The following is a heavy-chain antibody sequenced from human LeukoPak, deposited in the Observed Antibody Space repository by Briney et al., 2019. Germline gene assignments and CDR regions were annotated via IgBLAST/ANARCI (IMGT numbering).Heavy chain of an antibody. J-gene: IGHJ4*02. CDR3: ARDRSRGPSYADY. Sequence: SVKVSCKASGGTFTSYAISWVRQAPGQGLEWMGRIIPILGIANYAQKFQGRVTITADKSTSTAYMELSSLRSEDTAVYYCARDRSRGPSYADYWGQGTLVTVSS. D-gene: IGHD5/OR15-5a*01. CDR1: GGTFTSYA. CDR2: IIPILGIA. V-gene: IGHV1-69*04.